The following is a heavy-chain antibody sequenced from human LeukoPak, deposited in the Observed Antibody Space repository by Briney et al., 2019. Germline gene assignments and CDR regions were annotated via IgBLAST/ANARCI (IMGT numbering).Heavy chain of an antibody. J-gene: IGHJ4*02. CDR1: GGSIGINNW. V-gene: IGHV4-4*02. CDR3: AKVRVTPYIAFDQ. CDR2: IYYNGNT. D-gene: IGHD2-21*02. Sequence: TSETLSLTCAVSGGSIGINNWWSWVRQSPGKGLEWIGEIYYNGNTNYNSSLKSRVTISVDRSKGQFSLRLSSVTAADTGTYYCAKVRVTPYIAFDQWGQGTLVTVSS.